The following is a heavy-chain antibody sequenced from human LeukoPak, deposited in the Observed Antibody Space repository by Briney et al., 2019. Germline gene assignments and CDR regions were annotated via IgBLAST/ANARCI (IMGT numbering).Heavy chain of an antibody. CDR2: ISSSSSYI. J-gene: IGHJ4*02. Sequence: PGGSLRLSCAASGFTFRTYSMNWVRQAPGKGLEWVSSISSSSSYIYYADSVQGRFTISRDNVKNSLYLQMNSLRAEDTAVYYCAKDRGYGPSFDYWGQGTLVTVSS. V-gene: IGHV3-21*04. CDR1: GFTFRTYS. D-gene: IGHD5-18*01. CDR3: AKDRGYGPSFDY.